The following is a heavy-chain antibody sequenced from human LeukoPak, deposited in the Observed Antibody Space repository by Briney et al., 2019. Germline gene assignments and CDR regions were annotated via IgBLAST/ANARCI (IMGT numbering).Heavy chain of an antibody. Sequence: PSETVSLTCSLSGRSISSRYYYWGWIRQPPGKKLEWIGSIYYSGGTYYNPSLKSRVTISVDTSKTQFSLKLNSVTAADTAVYYCATRSYYGTSGVYGMDVWGQGTTVTVSS. CDR1: GRSISSRYYY. J-gene: IGHJ6*02. CDR3: ATRSYYGTSGVYGMDV. CDR2: IYYSGGT. V-gene: IGHV4-39*01. D-gene: IGHD3-22*01.